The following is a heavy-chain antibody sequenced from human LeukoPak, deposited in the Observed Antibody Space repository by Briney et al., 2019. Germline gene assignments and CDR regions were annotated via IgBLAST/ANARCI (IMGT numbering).Heavy chain of an antibody. D-gene: IGHD1-26*01. J-gene: IGHJ4*02. CDR1: GYTFTSYG. CDR3: SRDGRIVGAQPFDY. CDR2: ISAYNDNT. Sequence: ASVKVSCKASGYTFTSYGISWVRQAPGQGLEWMGWISAYNDNTNYAQKLQGRVTMTTDTSTSTAYMELRSLRSDDTAVYYCSRDGRIVGAQPFDYWGQGTLVTVSS. V-gene: IGHV1-18*01.